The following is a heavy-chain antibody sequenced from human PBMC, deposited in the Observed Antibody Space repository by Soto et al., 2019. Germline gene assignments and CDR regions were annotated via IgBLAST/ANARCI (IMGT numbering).Heavy chain of an antibody. CDR3: ARGNMDV. D-gene: IGHD1-1*01. V-gene: IGHV3-30-3*01. J-gene: IGHJ6*02. Sequence: GGSLRLSCAASGFTLSNAWMIWVRQAPGRGLEWVAVVSHVDDNKYYADSVRGRFTISRDNSKKMLYLQMNSLRADDTALYYCARGNMDVWGQGTTVTVSS. CDR1: GFTLSNAW. CDR2: VSHVDDNK.